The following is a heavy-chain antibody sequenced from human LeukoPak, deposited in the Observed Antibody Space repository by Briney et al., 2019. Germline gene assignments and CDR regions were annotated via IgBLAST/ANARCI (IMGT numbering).Heavy chain of an antibody. CDR1: GYTFTSYY. D-gene: IGHD3-16*02. J-gene: IGHJ4*02. CDR3: ARDVWGSYRYLDY. V-gene: IGHV1-46*01. Sequence: APVKVSCKASGYTFTSYYMHWVRQAPGQGLEWMGIINPSGGGTSYAQKFQGRVTMTRDMSTSTVYMELSSLRSEDTAMYYCARDVWGSYRYLDYWGQGTLVTVSS. CDR2: INPSGGGT.